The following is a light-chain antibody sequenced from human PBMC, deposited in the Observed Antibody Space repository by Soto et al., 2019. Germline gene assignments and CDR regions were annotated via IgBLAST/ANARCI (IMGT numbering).Light chain of an antibody. J-gene: IGKJ5*01. CDR3: QQYNNWPPIT. Sequence: EIVLTQSPGTLSLSPGERATLSCRASQSVSSSYLAWYQQKPGQAPRLLIYGASTRATGIPARFSGSGSGTEFTLTISCLQSEDFAVYYCQQYNNWPPITFGQGTRLEIK. CDR1: QSVSSSY. V-gene: IGKV3-15*01. CDR2: GAS.